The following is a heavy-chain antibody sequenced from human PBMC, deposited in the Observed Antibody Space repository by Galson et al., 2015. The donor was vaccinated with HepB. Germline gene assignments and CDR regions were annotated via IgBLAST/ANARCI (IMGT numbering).Heavy chain of an antibody. CDR3: TTGGRGAGRH. V-gene: IGHV1-46*04. Sequence: SEKVSCKASGYTFTSYYMHWVRQAPGQGLEWKGIINPSGGSTTYAQKLQGRVTMTRDTSTSTVYMELSRLRCEDTAVYYCTTGGRGAGRHWGQGTLVIVSS. J-gene: IGHJ4*02. D-gene: IGHD3-10*01. CDR1: GYTFTSYY. CDR2: INPSGGST.